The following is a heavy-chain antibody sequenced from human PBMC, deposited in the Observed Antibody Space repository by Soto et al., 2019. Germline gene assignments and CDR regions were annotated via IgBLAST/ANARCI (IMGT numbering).Heavy chain of an antibody. J-gene: IGHJ6*02. CDR1: GGTFSNYA. CDR2: TIPMFGTP. D-gene: IGHD3-22*01. CDR3: ARPLRDRNYYYGMAV. V-gene: IGHV1-69*01. Sequence: QVQLVQSGAEMQQPGASVRVSCKASGGTFSNYAFSWVRQAPGQGLEWLGGTIPMFGTPNYAQKFQGRVAISADESTATGYMELSSLRSEDTAVYFCARPLRDRNYYYGMAVWGQGTTVTVSS.